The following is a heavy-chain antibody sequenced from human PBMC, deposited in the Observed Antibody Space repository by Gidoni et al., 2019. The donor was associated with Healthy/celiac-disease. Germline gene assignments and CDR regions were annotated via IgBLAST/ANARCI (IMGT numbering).Heavy chain of an antibody. CDR1: GFTFGSYS. D-gene: IGHD2-2*02. Sequence: EVQLVESGGGLVKPGGSLRLSCAASGFTFGSYSMNWVRQAPGKGLEWVSSISSSSSYIYYADSVKGRFTISRDNAKTSLYLQMNSLRAEDTAVYYCARVVVPAAIRDAFDIWGQGTMVTVSS. CDR3: ARVVVPAAIRDAFDI. V-gene: IGHV3-21*01. CDR2: ISSSSSYI. J-gene: IGHJ3*02.